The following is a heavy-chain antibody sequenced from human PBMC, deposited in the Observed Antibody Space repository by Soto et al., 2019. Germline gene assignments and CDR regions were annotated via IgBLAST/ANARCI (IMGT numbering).Heavy chain of an antibody. J-gene: IGHJ4*02. V-gene: IGHV3-23*01. CDR2: INPSGDST. Sequence: VGSLRLSCVSSVCTFSRHGLSCVRHAPGKGLEWVSTINPSGDSTFYADSVKGRFTISRDNSKNTVYLQMNSLSVGDTAVYLCARVDLSKAGSFEYWGQGALDSVSS. D-gene: IGHD6-13*01. CDR3: ARVDLSKAGSFEY. CDR1: VCTFSRHG.